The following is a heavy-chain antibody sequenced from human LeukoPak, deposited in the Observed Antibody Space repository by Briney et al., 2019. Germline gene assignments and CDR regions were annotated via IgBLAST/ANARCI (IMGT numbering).Heavy chain of an antibody. Sequence: GGSLRLSCGASGFTFSNYAMSWVRQAPGKGLEWVSAINDNGSTRFYAASVKGRFTSSRDNPKNTLYLQMNGLRVEDTAVYYCAKDVQTWPRFPDYWGQGTLVTVSS. D-gene: IGHD5-12*01. CDR2: INDNGSTR. CDR1: GFTFSNYA. J-gene: IGHJ4*02. V-gene: IGHV3-23*01. CDR3: AKDVQTWPRFPDY.